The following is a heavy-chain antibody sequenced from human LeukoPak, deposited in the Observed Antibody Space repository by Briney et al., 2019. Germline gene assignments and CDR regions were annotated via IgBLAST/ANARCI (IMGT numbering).Heavy chain of an antibody. V-gene: IGHV3-21*01. CDR1: GFTFSRYT. J-gene: IGHJ4*02. CDR2: ISTSSIYK. D-gene: IGHD5-12*01. Sequence: GGSLRLSCGASGFTFSRYTMNWVRQAPGKGLEWVASISTSSIYKYYGDPVKGRFTISRDNSRNSAYLQMDSLSPEDTAVYYCAKLGRGSGYWGQGTLVTVSS. CDR3: AKLGRGSGY.